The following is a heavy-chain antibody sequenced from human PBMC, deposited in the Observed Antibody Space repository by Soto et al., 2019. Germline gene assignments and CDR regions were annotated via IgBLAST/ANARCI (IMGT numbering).Heavy chain of an antibody. CDR3: ARHGTPSIAARRGNYYYGMDV. V-gene: IGHV4-39*01. D-gene: IGHD6-6*01. J-gene: IGHJ6*02. CDR1: GGSLSSSIYY. Sequence: SETLSLTCTVSGGSLSSSIYYGVWIRQRPGKVLEWIGSIYYSGITYYNPSLKSRVTISVDTSKNQFSLKLSSVTAADTAVYYCARHGTPSIAARRGNYYYGMDVWGQGTTVTVSS. CDR2: IYYSGIT.